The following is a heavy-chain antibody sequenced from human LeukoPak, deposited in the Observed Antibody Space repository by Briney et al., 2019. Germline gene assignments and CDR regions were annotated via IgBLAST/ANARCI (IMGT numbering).Heavy chain of an antibody. J-gene: IGHJ3*01. CDR2: INSDGSTT. Sequence: GGSLRLSCAASGFTFSSYWMHWVRQAPGKGLVWVSHINSDGSTTTYADSVRGRFTISRDNAKNTLYLQMNSLRAEDTAVYYCARESVFYGSGTYYNLRDAFDFWGQGTMAAVSS. V-gene: IGHV3-74*01. CDR1: GFTFSSYW. CDR3: ARESVFYGSGTYYNLRDAFDF. D-gene: IGHD3-10*01.